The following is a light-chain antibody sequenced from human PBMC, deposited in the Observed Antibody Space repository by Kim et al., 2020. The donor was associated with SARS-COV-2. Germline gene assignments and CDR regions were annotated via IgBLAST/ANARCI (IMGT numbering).Light chain of an antibody. CDR1: SSDVGGYNY. CDR3: SSYRSSGYV. V-gene: IGLV2-14*03. J-gene: IGLJ1*01. Sequence: QSALTQPASVSGSPGQSITISCTGTSSDVGGYNYVSWYQQYPGKAPKLMIYDVSKRPSGVSNRFSGSKSGNTASLTISGLQAEDEAVYYCSSYRSSGYVFGTGTKVTVL. CDR2: DVS.